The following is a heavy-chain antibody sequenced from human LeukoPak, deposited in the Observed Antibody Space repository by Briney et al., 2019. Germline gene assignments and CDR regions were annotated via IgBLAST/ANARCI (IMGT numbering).Heavy chain of an antibody. Sequence: ASVKVSCKASGYTFSSYVMHWVRQAPGQRLEWMGWIKAGNGNTKYSHKFQGRVTITRDTSASTAYMELSSLRSEDTAVYYCARVASLGMVGAILDPFDIWGQGTMVTVSS. J-gene: IGHJ3*02. CDR2: IKAGNGNT. V-gene: IGHV1-3*01. CDR1: GYTFSSYV. CDR3: ARVASLGMVGAILDPFDI. D-gene: IGHD1-26*01.